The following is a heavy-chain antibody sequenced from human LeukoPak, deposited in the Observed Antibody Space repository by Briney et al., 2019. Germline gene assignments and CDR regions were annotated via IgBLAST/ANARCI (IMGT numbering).Heavy chain of an antibody. D-gene: IGHD5-12*01. CDR3: ARDDGGYGYDAFDI. Sequence: GASVKVSCKASGYTFTSYGISWVRQAPGQGLESMGWISAYNGNTNYAQKLQGRVTMTTDTSTSTAYMELRSLRSDDTAVYYCARDDGGYGYDAFDIWGQGTMVTVSS. J-gene: IGHJ3*02. CDR2: ISAYNGNT. CDR1: GYTFTSYG. V-gene: IGHV1-18*01.